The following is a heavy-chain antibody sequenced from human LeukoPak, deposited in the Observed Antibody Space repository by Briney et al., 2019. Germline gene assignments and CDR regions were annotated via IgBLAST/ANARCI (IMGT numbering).Heavy chain of an antibody. CDR1: GFTFSSYW. Sequence: PGGSLRLSCAASGFTFSSYWMHWVRQAPGKGPVWVSRINSDGSSTSYADSVKGRFTISRDNAKNTLYLQMNSLRAEDTAVYYCARVPYYFDSSGYYYWGQGTLVTVSS. V-gene: IGHV3-74*01. CDR2: INSDGSST. CDR3: ARVPYYFDSSGYYY. J-gene: IGHJ4*02. D-gene: IGHD3-22*01.